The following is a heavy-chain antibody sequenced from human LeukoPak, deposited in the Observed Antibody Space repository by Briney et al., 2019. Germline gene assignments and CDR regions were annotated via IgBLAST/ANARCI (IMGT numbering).Heavy chain of an antibody. CDR1: GVSISTYY. V-gene: IGHV4-4*07. CDR3: ARDSPPGD. CDR2: VSTTGTT. Sequence: PSETLSLTCTVSGVSISTYYWSWIRQPARKRMEWIGRVSTTGTTNYNPSLKSRVTMSVDTSKNQFSLKLSSVTAADTAMYYCARDSPPGDWGQGTLVTVSS. J-gene: IGHJ4*02. D-gene: IGHD3-10*01.